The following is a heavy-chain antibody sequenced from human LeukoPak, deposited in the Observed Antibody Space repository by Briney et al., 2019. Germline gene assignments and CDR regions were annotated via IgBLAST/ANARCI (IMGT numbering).Heavy chain of an antibody. CDR2: IYYSGST. D-gene: IGHD5-18*01. J-gene: IGHJ4*02. CDR3: ARDKGRGYSYGNFDY. CDR1: GYSISSGYY. Sequence: PSETLSLTCAVSGYSISSGYYWSWIRQPPGKGLEWIGYIYYSGSTNYNPSLKSRVTISVDTSKNQFSLKLSSVTAADTAVYYCARDKGRGYSYGNFDYWGQGTLVTVSS. V-gene: IGHV4-61*01.